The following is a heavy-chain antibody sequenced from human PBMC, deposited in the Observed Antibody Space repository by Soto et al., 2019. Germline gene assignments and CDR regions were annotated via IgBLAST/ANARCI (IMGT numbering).Heavy chain of an antibody. V-gene: IGHV1-18*04. D-gene: IGHD4-17*01. Sequence: QVQLVQSGAEVKKPGASVKVSCKASGYTFTSYGISWVRQAPGQGLEWMGWISAYNGNTNNAQKLQGRVTMTTDTSTSTAYMELRSLRSDDTAVYYCARAHGGQNPYGDYVGWFDPWGQGTLVTVSS. CDR2: ISAYNGNT. CDR1: GYTFTSYG. J-gene: IGHJ5*02. CDR3: ARAHGGQNPYGDYVGWFDP.